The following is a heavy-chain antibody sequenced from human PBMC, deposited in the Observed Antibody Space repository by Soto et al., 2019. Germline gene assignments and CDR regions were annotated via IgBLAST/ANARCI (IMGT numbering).Heavy chain of an antibody. CDR1: GFTFSSYG. V-gene: IGHV3-30*18. CDR3: AKGPSYSSSWYDEDADY. CDR2: ISYDGSNK. Sequence: PGGSLRLSCAASGFTFSSYGMHWVRQAPGKGLEWVAVISYDGSNKYYADSVKGRFTISRDNSKNTLYLQMNSLRAEDTAVYYCAKGPSYSSSWYDEDADYWGQGTLVTVSS. D-gene: IGHD6-13*01. J-gene: IGHJ4*02.